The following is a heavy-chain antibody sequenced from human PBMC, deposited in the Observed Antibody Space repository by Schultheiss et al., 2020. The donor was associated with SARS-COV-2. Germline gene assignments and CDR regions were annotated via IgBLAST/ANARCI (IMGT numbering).Heavy chain of an antibody. CDR2: ISSSGSTI. V-gene: IGHV3-48*03. J-gene: IGHJ6*02. Sequence: GGSLRLSCVASGFTFRSFEMNWVRQAPGKGLEWISYISSSGSTIYFVDSVKGRFTISRDNAKNSLVLQMNSLRAEDTGVYFCARGFTYIPHYYGMDVWGQGTTVTVSS. CDR3: ARGFTYIPHYYGMDV. D-gene: IGHD2-21*01. CDR1: GFTFRSFE.